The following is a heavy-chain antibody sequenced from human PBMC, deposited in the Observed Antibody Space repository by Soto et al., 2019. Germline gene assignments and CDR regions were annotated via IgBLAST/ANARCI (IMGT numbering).Heavy chain of an antibody. V-gene: IGHV3-48*04. Sequence: EVQLLESGGGLVQPGGSLRLSCAASGFTFTNYAMNWVRQAPGKGLEWVSSISSSSSSIYYADSVKGRFTISRDNAKTSLYLQMNSLRAEDTAVYYCARADYYDSSAYYFSGWFDPWGQGTLVTVSS. CDR3: ARADYYDSSAYYFSGWFDP. CDR1: GFTFTNYA. J-gene: IGHJ5*02. CDR2: ISSSSSSI. D-gene: IGHD3-22*01.